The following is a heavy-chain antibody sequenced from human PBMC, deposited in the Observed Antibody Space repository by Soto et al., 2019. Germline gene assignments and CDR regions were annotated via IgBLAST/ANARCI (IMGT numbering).Heavy chain of an antibody. CDR2: IYPGGNT. D-gene: IGHD3-22*01. Sequence: QVHLQESGPGLVQSSGTLSLTCGVSGAPISTGNWWTWVRRHPGKALEWIGEIYPGGNTNYRPSLMSRVTISVDKAKDRFSLRLSSVTAADTAVYYCARHSSYYYDSSAYYDSWGQGALVTVSS. CDR1: GAPISTGNW. CDR3: ARHSSYYYDSSAYYDS. V-gene: IGHV4-4*02. J-gene: IGHJ5*01.